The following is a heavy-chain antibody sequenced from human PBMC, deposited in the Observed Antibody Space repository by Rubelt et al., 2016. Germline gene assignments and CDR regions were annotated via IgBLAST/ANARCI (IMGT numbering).Heavy chain of an antibody. J-gene: IGHJ4*02. CDR1: GFTFSNYA. Sequence: GQPGGSLRLSCAASGFTFSNYAMSWVRQAPGKGLEWVSSISKASTYIYYADSVKGRFTISRDNSKNTVFLQMNSLRTEDTAVYYCAKGDARWALDYWGQGTLVTVSS. CDR3: AKGDARWALDY. D-gene: IGHD5-24*01. CDR2: ISKASTYI. V-gene: IGHV3-23*01.